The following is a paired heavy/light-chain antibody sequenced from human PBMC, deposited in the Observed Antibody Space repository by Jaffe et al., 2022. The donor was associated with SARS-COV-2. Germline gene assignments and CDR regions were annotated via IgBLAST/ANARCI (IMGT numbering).Light chain of an antibody. V-gene: IGKV2-24*01. CDR2: KIS. CDR1: QSLVHSDGNTY. Sequence: DIVMTQTPLSSPVTLGQPASISCRSSQSLVHSDGNTYLSWLQQRPGQPPRLLIYKISNRFSGVPDRFSGSGAGTDFTLKISRVEAEDVGVYYCMQATQFPWTFGQGTKVEIK. J-gene: IGKJ1*01. CDR3: MQATQFPWT.
Heavy chain of an antibody. CDR1: GFTFSDYY. CDR2: ISSSGSTI. V-gene: IGHV3-11*01. Sequence: QVQLVESGGGLVKPGGSLRLSCAASGFTFSDYYMSWIRQAPGKGLEWVSYISSSGSTIYYADSVKGRFTISRDNAKNSLYLQMNSLRAEDTAVYYCARVTDFWSDYWGQGTLVTVSS. J-gene: IGHJ4*02. D-gene: IGHD3-3*01. CDR3: ARVTDFWSDY.